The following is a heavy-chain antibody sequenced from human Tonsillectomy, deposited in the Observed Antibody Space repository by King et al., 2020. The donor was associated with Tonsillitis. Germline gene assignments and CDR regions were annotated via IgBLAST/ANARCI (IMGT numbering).Heavy chain of an antibody. CDR2: ISGYNGNT. V-gene: IGHV1-18*04. CDR3: TKTVRSLQGIAADGPYDAFDI. J-gene: IGHJ3*02. Sequence: VQLVQSGAEVKKPGASVKVSCKASGYTFTSYGITWVRQAPGQGLEWMGWISGYNGNTNYTQKLQGRVTITTDTSTSTAYMELRSLRSDDTAVYYCTKTVRSLQGIAADGPYDAFDIWGQGTMITVSS. D-gene: IGHD6-13*01. CDR1: GYTFTSYG.